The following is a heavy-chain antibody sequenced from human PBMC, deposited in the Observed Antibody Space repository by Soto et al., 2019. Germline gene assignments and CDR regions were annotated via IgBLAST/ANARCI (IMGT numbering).Heavy chain of an antibody. J-gene: IGHJ6*01. CDR3: ATRYYSDSSGYSYYYYGMDV. V-gene: IGHV5-10-1*01. D-gene: IGHD3-22*01. Sequence: PGESLKISCKGCGYSFTSYWISWVRQMPGKGLEWMGRIDPSDSYTNYSPSFQGHVTISADKSISTAYLQWSSLKASDTAMYYCATRYYSDSSGYSYYYYGMDVWRQGTTVTVSS. CDR1: GYSFTSYW. CDR2: IDPSDSYT.